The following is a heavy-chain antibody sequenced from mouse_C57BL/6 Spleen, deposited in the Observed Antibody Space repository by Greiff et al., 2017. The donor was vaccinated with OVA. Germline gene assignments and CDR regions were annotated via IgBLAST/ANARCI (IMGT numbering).Heavy chain of an antibody. CDR3: AEDSSGYAYAMDY. CDR2: IDPANGNT. D-gene: IGHD3-2*02. CDR1: GFNIKNTY. Sequence: VHVKQSVAELVRPGASVKLSCTASGFNIKNTYMHWVKQRPEQGLEWIGRIDPANGNTKYAPKFQGKATITADTSSNTAYLQLSSLTSEDTAIYYCAEDSSGYAYAMDYWGQGTSVTVSS. J-gene: IGHJ4*01. V-gene: IGHV14-3*01.